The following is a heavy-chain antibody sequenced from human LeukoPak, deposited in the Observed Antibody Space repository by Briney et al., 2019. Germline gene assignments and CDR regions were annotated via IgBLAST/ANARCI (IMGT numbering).Heavy chain of an antibody. CDR1: GYTLTELS. V-gene: IGHV1-24*01. J-gene: IGHJ1*01. CDR2: FDPEDGET. D-gene: IGHD3-22*01. Sequence: ASVKVSCKVSGYTLTELSMHWVRQAPGKGLEWMGGFDPEDGETIYAQKFQGRATMTEDTSTDTAYMELSSLRSEDTAVYYCATGNDSSGYYSRAEYFQHWGQGTLVTVSS. CDR3: ATGNDSSGYYSRAEYFQH.